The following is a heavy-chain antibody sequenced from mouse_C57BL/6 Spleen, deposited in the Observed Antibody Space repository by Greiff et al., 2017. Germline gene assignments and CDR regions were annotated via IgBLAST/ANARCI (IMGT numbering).Heavy chain of an antibody. CDR3: ASLLSITTVVEGFAY. D-gene: IGHD1-1*01. J-gene: IGHJ3*01. V-gene: IGHV3-6*01. CDR1: GYSITSGYY. CDR2: ISYDGSN. Sequence: EVQRVESGPGLVKPSQSLSLTCSVTGYSITSGYYWNWIRQFPGNKLEWMGYISYDGSNNYNPSLKNRISITRDTSKNQFFLKLNSVTTEDTATYYCASLLSITTVVEGFAYWGQGTLVTVSA.